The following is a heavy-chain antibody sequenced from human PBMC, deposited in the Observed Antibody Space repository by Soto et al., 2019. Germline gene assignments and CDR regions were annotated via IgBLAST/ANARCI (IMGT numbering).Heavy chain of an antibody. CDR3: ARDGSDSYGLEV. CDR1: GGSVSSYY. J-gene: IGHJ6*02. D-gene: IGHD6-25*01. Sequence: PSETLSLTCTVSGGSVSSYYWSWVRQPAGKGLEWIGRLYNSGNTNYNPSLKSRVIMSAEMSKNQFSLKLSSVTAADTAVYYCARDGSDSYGLEVWGQGTTVTVSS. CDR2: LYNSGNT. V-gene: IGHV4-4*07.